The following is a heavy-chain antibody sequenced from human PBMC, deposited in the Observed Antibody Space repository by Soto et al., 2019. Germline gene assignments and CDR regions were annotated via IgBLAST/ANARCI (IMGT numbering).Heavy chain of an antibody. J-gene: IGHJ3*02. CDR1: GGTFSSYT. Sequence: SVKVSCKASGGTFSSYTMSWVRQAPGQGLEWMGRIIPILGIANYAQKFQGRVTITADKSTSTAYMELSSLRSEDTAVYYCANPSTGPRDAFDIWGQGTMVTVSS. V-gene: IGHV1-69*02. D-gene: IGHD4-17*01. CDR3: ANPSTGPRDAFDI. CDR2: IIPILGIA.